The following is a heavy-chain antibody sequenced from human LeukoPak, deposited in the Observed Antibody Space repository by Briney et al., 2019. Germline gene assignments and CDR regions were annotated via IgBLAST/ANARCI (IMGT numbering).Heavy chain of an antibody. CDR1: GYTFTSYY. V-gene: IGHV1-46*01. Sequence: ASVKVSCKASGYTFTSYYIHWVRQAPGQGLEWMGIINPPGGSTSYSQKFQGRVTMTRDTSTSTVYMELSRLRSDDTAVYYCARLRAYYYDSSGYSEAFDIWGQGTMVTVSS. J-gene: IGHJ3*02. CDR2: INPPGGST. D-gene: IGHD3-22*01. CDR3: ARLRAYYYDSSGYSEAFDI.